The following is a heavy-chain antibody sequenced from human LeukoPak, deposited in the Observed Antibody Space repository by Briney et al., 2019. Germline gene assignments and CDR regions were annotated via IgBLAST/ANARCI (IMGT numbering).Heavy chain of an antibody. CDR2: ISAYNCNT. D-gene: IGHD3-10*01. J-gene: IGHJ5*02. V-gene: IGHV1-18*01. CDR1: GYTFTSYG. CDR3: ERALGPGKITAGRWFDP. Sequence: ASVKVSCKASGYTFTSYGISWVRQTPGQGLEWMGWISAYNCNTNYAQKLQGRVTITTDASTTTAYIELRSMTSDATAVYYCERALGPGKITAGRWFDPWGQGTLVTVSS.